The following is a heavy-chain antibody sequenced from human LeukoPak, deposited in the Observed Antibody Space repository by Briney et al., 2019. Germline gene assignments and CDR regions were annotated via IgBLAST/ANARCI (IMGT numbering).Heavy chain of an antibody. J-gene: IGHJ3*01. Sequence: GGSLRLSCAASGFTFSRYTMNWVRQAPGKGLEWVSSISSSSSYIYYADSVKGRFTISRDNAKNLLYLQMNSQRAEDTAVYYCARVNYDTSDYDDAFDVWGQGTMVTVSS. V-gene: IGHV3-21*01. D-gene: IGHD3-22*01. CDR3: ARVNYDTSDYDDAFDV. CDR1: GFTFSRYT. CDR2: ISSSSSYI.